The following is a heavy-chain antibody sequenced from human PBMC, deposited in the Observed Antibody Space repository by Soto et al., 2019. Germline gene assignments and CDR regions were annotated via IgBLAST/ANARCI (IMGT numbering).Heavy chain of an antibody. CDR3: ARGGYSSGYDSQYYYYYDMDV. CDR2: IIPIFGTA. J-gene: IGHJ6*02. V-gene: IGHV1-69*13. Sequence: SVKVSGKASGGTFSSYAISWVRQAPGQGLEWMGGIIPIFGTANYAQKFQGRVTITADESTSTAYMELSSLRSEDTAVYYCARGGYSSGYDSQYYYYYDMDVWGQGTTVTVSS. D-gene: IGHD5-12*01. CDR1: GGTFSSYA.